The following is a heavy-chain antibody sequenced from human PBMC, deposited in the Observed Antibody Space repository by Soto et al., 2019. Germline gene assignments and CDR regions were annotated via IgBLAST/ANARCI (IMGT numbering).Heavy chain of an antibody. CDR3: ARTLVVITPNWFDP. Sequence: SETLSLTCTVSGGSISSGDYYWSWIRQPPGKGLEWIGYIYYSGSTYYNPSLKSRVTISVDTSKTQFSLKLSSVTAAYTAVYYCARTLVVITPNWFDPWGQGTLVTVSS. CDR1: GGSISSGDYY. D-gene: IGHD3-22*01. V-gene: IGHV4-30-4*01. J-gene: IGHJ5*02. CDR2: IYYSGST.